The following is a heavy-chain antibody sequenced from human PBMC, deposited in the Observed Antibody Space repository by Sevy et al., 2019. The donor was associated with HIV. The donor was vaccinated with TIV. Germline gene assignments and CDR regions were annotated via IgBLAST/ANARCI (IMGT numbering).Heavy chain of an antibody. V-gene: IGHV3-48*02. CDR3: ARELRGTRWVDP. CDR2: ISSRSNII. D-gene: IGHD3-10*01. CDR1: GFTFSTYN. J-gene: IGHJ5*02. Sequence: GGSLRLSCAASGFTFSTYNMNWVRQAPGKGLEWVSYISSRSNIIYYADSVKGRFTISRDNANNSLYLQMNSLRDEDTAVYYCARELRGTRWVDPWGQGTLVTVSS.